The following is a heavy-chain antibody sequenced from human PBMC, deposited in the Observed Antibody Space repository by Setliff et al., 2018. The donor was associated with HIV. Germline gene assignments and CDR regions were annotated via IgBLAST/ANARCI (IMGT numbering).Heavy chain of an antibody. Sequence: SETLSLTCTVSGGSISSYYWSWIRQSPEKGLEWIGYIYHTGITNYNPSLKSRLSTSIDTSKTQFSLKLSSVTAADTAVYYCARTDWARTSYYYYYGMNVWGQGTTVTVSS. V-gene: IGHV4-59*08. CDR3: ARTDWARTSYYYYYGMNV. J-gene: IGHJ6*02. CDR2: IYHTGIT. CDR1: GGSISSYY. D-gene: IGHD3-9*01.